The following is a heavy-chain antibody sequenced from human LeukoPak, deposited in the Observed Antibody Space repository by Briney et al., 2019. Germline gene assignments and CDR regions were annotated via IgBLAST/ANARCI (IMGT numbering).Heavy chain of an antibody. D-gene: IGHD3-22*01. V-gene: IGHV1-69*05. CDR2: IIPIFGTA. J-gene: IGHJ3*02. CDR1: GGTFSSYA. CDR3: AQERYDSSGYPDAFDI. Sequence: SVKVSCKASGGTFSSYAISWVRQAPGQGLEWMGGIIPIFGTANYAQKFQGRATITTDESTSTAYMELSSLRSEDTAVYYCAQERYDSSGYPDAFDIWGQGTMVTVSS.